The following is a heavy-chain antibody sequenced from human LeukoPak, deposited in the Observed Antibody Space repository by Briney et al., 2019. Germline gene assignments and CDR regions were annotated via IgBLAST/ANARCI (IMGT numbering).Heavy chain of an antibody. Sequence: SQTLSLTCAVSGGSISSGGYSWSWIRQPPGKGLEWIGDIYYSGSTYYNPSLKSRVTISVDTSKNQFSLKLSSVTAADTAVYYCARERSYDFWSGYFGTNWFDPWGQGTLVTVSS. V-gene: IGHV4-30-4*07. CDR1: GGSISSGGYS. CDR2: IYYSGST. D-gene: IGHD3-3*01. CDR3: ARERSYDFWSGYFGTNWFDP. J-gene: IGHJ5*02.